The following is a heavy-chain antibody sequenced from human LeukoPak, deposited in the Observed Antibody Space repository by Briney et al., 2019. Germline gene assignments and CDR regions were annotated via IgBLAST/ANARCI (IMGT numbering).Heavy chain of an antibody. Sequence: PGGSLRLSCAASGFTFSSYSMNWVRQAPGKGLEWVSSISSSSSYIYYADSVKGRFTISRDNSKNTLYLQMNSLRAEDTAVYYCAKDWRILGHDYWGQGTLVTVSS. CDR3: AKDWRILGHDY. CDR2: ISSSSSYI. CDR1: GFTFSSYS. D-gene: IGHD5-18*01. J-gene: IGHJ4*02. V-gene: IGHV3-21*04.